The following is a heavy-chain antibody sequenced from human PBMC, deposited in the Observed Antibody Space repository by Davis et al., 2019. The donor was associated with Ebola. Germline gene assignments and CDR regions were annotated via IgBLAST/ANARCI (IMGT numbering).Heavy chain of an antibody. Sequence: MPSETLSLTCTVSGGSISSSSYYWGWIRQPPGKGLEWIGYISYSGTSSYNPSLKSRVTISIDTSKYQFSLKLSSVTAADTAVYYCARVNYDFWSGYYSDNWFDPWGQGTLVTVSS. J-gene: IGHJ5*02. V-gene: IGHV4-39*07. CDR1: GGSISSSSYY. D-gene: IGHD3-3*01. CDR3: ARVNYDFWSGYYSDNWFDP. CDR2: ISYSGTS.